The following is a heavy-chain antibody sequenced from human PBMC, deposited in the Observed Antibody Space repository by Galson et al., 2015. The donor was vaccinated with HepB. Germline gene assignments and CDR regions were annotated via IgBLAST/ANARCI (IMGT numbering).Heavy chain of an antibody. J-gene: IGHJ3*02. D-gene: IGHD2-2*01. Sequence: CAISGDSVSTNSAAWNWIRQSPSRGLEWLGRTYYRSKWFTDYAISVKSRITINPDTSKNQLSLQVHSVTPEDTAVYYCAKEYDDAFHIWGQGTMVTVSS. CDR1: GDSVSTNSAA. V-gene: IGHV6-1*01. CDR3: AKEYDDAFHI. CDR2: TYYRSKWFT.